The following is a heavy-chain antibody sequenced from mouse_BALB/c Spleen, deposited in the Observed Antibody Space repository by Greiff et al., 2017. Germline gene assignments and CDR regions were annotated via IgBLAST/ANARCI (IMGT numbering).Heavy chain of an antibody. CDR3: ARSLYYYGSSYWYFDV. Sequence: VQLQESGPELVKPGASVKMSCKASGYTFTDYVISWVKQRTGQGLEWIGEIYPGSGSTYYNEKFKGKATLTADKSSNTAYMQLSSLTSEDSAVYFCARSLYYYGSSYWYFDVWGAGTTVTGSS. V-gene: IGHV1-77*01. J-gene: IGHJ1*01. CDR2: IYPGSGST. CDR1: GYTFTDYV. D-gene: IGHD1-1*01.